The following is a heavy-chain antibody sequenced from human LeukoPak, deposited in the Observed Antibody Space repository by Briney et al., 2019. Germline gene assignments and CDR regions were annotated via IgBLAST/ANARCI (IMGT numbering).Heavy chain of an antibody. CDR2: INPNSGGT. CDR3: AREGSGSYYVFNWFDP. CDR1: GYTFTGYY. D-gene: IGHD1-26*01. J-gene: IGHJ5*02. V-gene: IGHV1-2*02. Sequence: ASAKVSCKASGYTFTGYYMHWVRQAPGQGLEWMGWINPNSGGTNYAQKFQGRVTMTRDTSISTAYMELSRLRSDDTAVYYCAREGSGSYYVFNWFDPWGRGTLVTVSS.